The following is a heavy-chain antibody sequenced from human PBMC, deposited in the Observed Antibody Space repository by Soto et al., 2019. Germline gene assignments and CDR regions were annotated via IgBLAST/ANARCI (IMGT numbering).Heavy chain of an antibody. CDR2: INPSGGST. V-gene: IGHV1-46*01. Sequence: ASVKVSCKASGYTFTSYYMHWVRQAPGQGLEWMGIINPSGGSTSYAQKFQGRVTMTRDTSTSTVYMELSSLRSEDTAVYYCARDLLRGYSYGNFDYWGQGTLVTVSS. J-gene: IGHJ4*02. D-gene: IGHD5-18*01. CDR1: GYTFTSYY. CDR3: ARDLLRGYSYGNFDY.